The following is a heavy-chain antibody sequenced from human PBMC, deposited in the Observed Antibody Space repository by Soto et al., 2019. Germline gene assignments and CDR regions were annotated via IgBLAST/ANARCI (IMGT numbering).Heavy chain of an antibody. CDR3: AKDRLPGYSSSSSCFDY. CDR1: GFTFSSYG. Sequence: GGSLRLSCAAYGFTFSSYGMHWVRQAPGKGLEWVAVISYDGSNKYYADSVKGRFTISRDNSKNTLYLQMNSLRAEDTAVYYCAKDRLPGYSSSSSCFDYWGQGTLVTVSS. V-gene: IGHV3-30*18. CDR2: ISYDGSNK. D-gene: IGHD6-6*01. J-gene: IGHJ4*02.